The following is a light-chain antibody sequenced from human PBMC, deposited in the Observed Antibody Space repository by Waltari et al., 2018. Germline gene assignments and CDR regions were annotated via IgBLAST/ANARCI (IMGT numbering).Light chain of an antibody. J-gene: IGKJ1*01. CDR1: QSLSKY. Sequence: EIMLPQSPGTLSLSTGERATLSCRAIQSLSKYLAWDQQKPGQAPSLLIYDASSRATGIPDRFSGSGSGTDFSLTISRLEPEDFAVYYCQKYGSLPATFGQGTKVEIK. V-gene: IGKV3-20*01. CDR3: QKYGSLPAT. CDR2: DAS.